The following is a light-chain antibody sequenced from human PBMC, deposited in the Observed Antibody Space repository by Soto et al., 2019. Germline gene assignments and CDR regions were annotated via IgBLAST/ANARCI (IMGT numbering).Light chain of an antibody. Sequence: QSALTQPASVSGSRGQSITISCTGTSSDVGAYNYVSWYQQHPGKAPKLMIYDVSNRPSGVSSRFSGSKSGNTASLTFSGLQAEDEADYYCSSYTTSSIYVFGTGTKVTVL. CDR2: DVS. J-gene: IGLJ1*01. CDR1: SSDVGAYNY. V-gene: IGLV2-14*01. CDR3: SSYTTSSIYV.